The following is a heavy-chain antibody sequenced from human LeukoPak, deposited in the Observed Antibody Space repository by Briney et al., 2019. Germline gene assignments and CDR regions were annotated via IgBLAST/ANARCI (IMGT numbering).Heavy chain of an antibody. CDR1: GYTFTSYD. V-gene: IGHV1-8*01. CDR2: MNPNSGNT. D-gene: IGHD3-3*01. J-gene: IGHJ6*02. Sequence: ASVKVSCKASGYTFTSYDINWVRQATGQGLEWMGWMNPNSGNTGYAQKFQGRVTMTRNTSISTAYMELSSLRSEDTAVYYCARSPAWHRLEWLIYYYYYYGMDVWGQGTTVTVSS. CDR3: ARSPAWHRLEWLIYYYYYYGMDV.